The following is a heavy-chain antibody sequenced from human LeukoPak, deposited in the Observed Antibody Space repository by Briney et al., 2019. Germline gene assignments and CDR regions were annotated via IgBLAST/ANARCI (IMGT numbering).Heavy chain of an antibody. Sequence: WGSLRLSCAASGLTVSIYTMHWVRQASGKGLEWVALISYDGTNKYYADSVKGRFTISRDNSKSTLYLQMNSLRAEDTAVYYCARALGDCSGGGCYSELDYWGQGALVTLSS. J-gene: IGHJ4*02. CDR1: GLTVSIYT. CDR3: ARALGDCSGGGCYSELDY. V-gene: IGHV3-30*01. D-gene: IGHD2-15*01. CDR2: ISYDGTNK.